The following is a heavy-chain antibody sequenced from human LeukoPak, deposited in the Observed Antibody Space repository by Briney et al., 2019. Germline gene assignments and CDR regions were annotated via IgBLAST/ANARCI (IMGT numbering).Heavy chain of an antibody. CDR1: GHSISRSNHY. CDR2: IYYSGST. CDR3: ARAEGRITIFGVGPKEFDP. D-gene: IGHD3-3*01. V-gene: IGHV4-39*07. J-gene: IGHJ5*02. Sequence: SETLSLTCTVSGHSISRSNHYWGWIPQPPGKGLEWIGSIYYSGSTYYNPSLKSRVTIPVDTSKNQFSLKLSSVTAADTAVYYCARAEGRITIFGVGPKEFDPWGQGTLVTVSS.